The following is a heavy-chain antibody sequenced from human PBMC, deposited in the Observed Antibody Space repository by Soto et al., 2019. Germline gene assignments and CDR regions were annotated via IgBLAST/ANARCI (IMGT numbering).Heavy chain of an antibody. V-gene: IGHV2-5*01. CDR1: GFSLSASGEG. Sequence: GSGPTLVNPTQTLTLTCTVSGFSLSASGEGVGWIRQPPGKALEWLGVLYWHDNTRYTRYSPSLKNRLAITEDTSKNQVVLTLTNMDPVDTATYFCAHRYDFWTGYYFDYWGQGMLVTVSS. J-gene: IGHJ4*02. CDR2: LYWHDNT. D-gene: IGHD3-3*01. CDR3: AHRYDFWTGYYFDY.